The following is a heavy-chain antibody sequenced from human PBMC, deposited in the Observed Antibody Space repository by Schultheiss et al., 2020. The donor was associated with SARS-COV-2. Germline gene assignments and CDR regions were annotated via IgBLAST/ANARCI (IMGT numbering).Heavy chain of an antibody. CDR3: ARALGYSSNGQGD. V-gene: IGHV4-59*08. CDR2: IYYSGST. D-gene: IGHD6-13*01. Sequence: SQTLSLTCTVSGGSISSYYWSWIRQPPGKGLEWIGYIYYSGSTYYNPSLKSRVTISVDTSKNQFSLKLSSVTAADTAVYYCARALGYSSNGQGDWGQGTLVTVSS. CDR1: GGSISSYY. J-gene: IGHJ4*02.